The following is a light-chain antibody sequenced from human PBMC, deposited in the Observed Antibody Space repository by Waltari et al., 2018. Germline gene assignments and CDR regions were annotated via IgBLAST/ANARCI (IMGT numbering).Light chain of an antibody. Sequence: QSALTQPASVSGSPGQSITISCTGSSSDVGSYKFVSWYQQHPGKAPQLLIYGGSQRPSVVSNRRSGSKTGNTASLTISGLRAEDEADYYCCSYAGSSPHVIFGGGTKLTVL. CDR1: SSDVGSYKF. CDR3: CSYAGSSPHVI. J-gene: IGLJ2*01. CDR2: GGS. V-gene: IGLV2-23*01.